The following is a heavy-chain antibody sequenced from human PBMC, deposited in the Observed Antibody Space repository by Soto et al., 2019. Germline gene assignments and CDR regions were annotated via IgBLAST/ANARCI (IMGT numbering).Heavy chain of an antibody. Sequence: ETLSLTCTVSGASISDFYWSWIRKSAGKGLEWIGRIYATGTTDYNPSLKSRVMMSVDTSKKQFSLKLRSVTAADTAVYYCVRDGTKTLRDWFDPWGQGISVTVSS. D-gene: IGHD1-1*01. CDR3: VRDGTKTLRDWFDP. CDR2: IYATGTT. V-gene: IGHV4-4*07. CDR1: GASISDFY. J-gene: IGHJ5*02.